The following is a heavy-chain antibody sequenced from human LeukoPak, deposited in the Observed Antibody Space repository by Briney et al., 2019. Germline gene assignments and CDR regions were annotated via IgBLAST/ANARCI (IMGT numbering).Heavy chain of an antibody. J-gene: IGHJ4*02. CDR3: ARSAWLDY. CDR1: GFTVNSNY. CDR2: LYSGGST. Sequence: GGSLRLSCAASGFTVNSNYMSWVRQAPGKGLELVSVLYSGGSTFYADSVKGRFTISRHNSENTLYLQMNSLGAEDTAVYYCARSAWLDYWGQGTLVTVSS. V-gene: IGHV3-53*04.